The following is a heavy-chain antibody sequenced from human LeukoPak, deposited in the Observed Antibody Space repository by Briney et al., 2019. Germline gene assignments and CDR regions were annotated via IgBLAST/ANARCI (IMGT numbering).Heavy chain of an antibody. J-gene: IGHJ4*02. CDR3: ARVPYYDYVWGSYRYKEMDRKNYFDY. D-gene: IGHD3-16*02. CDR2: IYYSGST. CDR1: GGSISSGNYY. V-gene: IGHV4-31*03. Sequence: PSETLSLTCTVSGGSISSGNYYWSWIRQHPGKGLEWIGYIYYSGSTHYNPSLKSRVTISVDTSKNQFSLKLSSVTAADTAVYYCARVPYYDYVWGSYRYKEMDRKNYFDYWGQGTLVTVSS.